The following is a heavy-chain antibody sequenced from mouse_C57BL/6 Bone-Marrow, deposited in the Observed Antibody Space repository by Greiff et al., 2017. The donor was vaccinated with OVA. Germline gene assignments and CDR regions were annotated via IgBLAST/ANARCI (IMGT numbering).Heavy chain of an antibody. CDR2: INPSNGGT. V-gene: IGHV1-53*01. D-gene: IGHD2-1*01. CDR3: ARKRIYYGNYVYFDY. CDR1: GYTFTSYW. J-gene: IGHJ2*01. Sequence: VQLQQPGTELVKPGASVKLSCKASGYTFTSYWMHWVKQRPGQGLEWIGNINPSNGGTNYNEKFKSKATLTVDKSSSTAYMQLSSLTSEDSAVYYCARKRIYYGNYVYFDYWGQGTTLTVSS.